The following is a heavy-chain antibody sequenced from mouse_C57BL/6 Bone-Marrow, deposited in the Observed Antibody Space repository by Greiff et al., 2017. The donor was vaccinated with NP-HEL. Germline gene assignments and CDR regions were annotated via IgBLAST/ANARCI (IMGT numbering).Heavy chain of an antibody. J-gene: IGHJ2*01. CDR1: GFTFSSYG. V-gene: IGHV5-6*01. CDR3: ARHYYSNYFDY. CDR2: ISSGGSYT. D-gene: IGHD2-5*01. Sequence: EVMLVESGGDLVKPGGSLKLSCAASGFTFSSYGMSWVRQTPDKRLEWVATISSGGSYTYYPDSVKGRFTISRDNAKNTLCLQMSSLKSEDTAMYYCARHYYSNYFDYWGQGTTLTVSS.